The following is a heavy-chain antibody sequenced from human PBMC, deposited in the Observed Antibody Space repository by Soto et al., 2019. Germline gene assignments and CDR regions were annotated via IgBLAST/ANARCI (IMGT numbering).Heavy chain of an antibody. CDR2: IKQEGSEK. CDR3: ARSIVPRLNWFDP. D-gene: IGHD6-6*01. J-gene: IGHJ5*02. V-gene: IGHV3-7*01. CDR1: GFTFSSYW. Sequence: EVQLVESGGGLVQPGGSLRLSCAASGFTFSSYWMSWVRQVPGKGLEWVANIKQEGSEKYYVDSVKGRFTISRDNAKNQLYMQIHSLRAEDTAVYYCARSIVPRLNWFDPWGQGTLLTVSS.